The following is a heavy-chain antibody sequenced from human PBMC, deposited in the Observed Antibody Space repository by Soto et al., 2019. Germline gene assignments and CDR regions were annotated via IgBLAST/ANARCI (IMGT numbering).Heavy chain of an antibody. V-gene: IGHV3-21*01. CDR3: ARDLGYYDSSGRRSAFDI. D-gene: IGHD3-22*01. J-gene: IGHJ3*02. Sequence: GGSLRLSCAASGFTFSSYSMNWVRQAPGKGLEWVSSISSSSSYIYYADSVKGRFTISRDNAKSSLYLQMNSLRAEDTAVYYCARDLGYYDSSGRRSAFDIWGQGTMVTVSS. CDR1: GFTFSSYS. CDR2: ISSSSSYI.